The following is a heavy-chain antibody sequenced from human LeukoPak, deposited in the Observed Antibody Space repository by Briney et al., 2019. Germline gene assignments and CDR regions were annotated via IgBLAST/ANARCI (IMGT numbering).Heavy chain of an antibody. CDR1: GFTVSSNY. D-gene: IGHD1-26*01. J-gene: IGHJ4*02. V-gene: IGHV3-53*01. Sequence: GGSLRLSCAASGFTVSSNYMSWVRQAPGKGLEWVSVIYSGGSTYYADSVKGRFTISRDNAKNSLYLQMNSLRAEDTAVYYCASSSLEGATTNYFDYWGQGTLVTVSS. CDR2: IYSGGST. CDR3: ASSSLEGATTNYFDY.